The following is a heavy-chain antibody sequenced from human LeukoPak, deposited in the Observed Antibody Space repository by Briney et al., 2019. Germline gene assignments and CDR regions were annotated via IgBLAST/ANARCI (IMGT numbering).Heavy chain of an antibody. Sequence: ALVKVSCKASGYTFTGYYMHWVRQAPGQGLEWMGWINPNSGGTNYAQKFQGRVTMTRDTSISTAYMELSRLRSDDTAVYYCAREKVGATAGAAFDIWGQGTMVTVSS. V-gene: IGHV1-2*02. CDR2: INPNSGGT. D-gene: IGHD1-26*01. J-gene: IGHJ3*02. CDR3: AREKVGATAGAAFDI. CDR1: GYTFTGYY.